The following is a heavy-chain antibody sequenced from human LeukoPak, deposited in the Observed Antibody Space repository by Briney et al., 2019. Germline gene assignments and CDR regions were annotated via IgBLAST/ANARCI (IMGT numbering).Heavy chain of an antibody. V-gene: IGHV4-34*01. D-gene: IGHD5-24*01. CDR3: ARASRDGYNYLYDY. CDR1: GGSFSGYY. Sequence: SETLSLTCAVYGGSFSGYYWSWIRQPPGKGLEWIGEINHSGSTNYNPSLKSRVTISVDTSKNQFSLKLSSVTAADTAVYYCARASRDGYNYLYDYWGQGTLVTVSS. CDR2: INHSGST. J-gene: IGHJ4*02.